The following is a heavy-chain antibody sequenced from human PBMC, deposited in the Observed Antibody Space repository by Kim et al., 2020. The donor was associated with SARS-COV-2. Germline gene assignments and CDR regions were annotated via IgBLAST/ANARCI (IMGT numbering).Heavy chain of an antibody. CDR2: ISAYNGNT. J-gene: IGHJ4*02. CDR1: GYTFTSYG. CDR3: ARDLTQWLGLYYFDY. Sequence: ASVKVSCKASGYTFTSYGISWVRQAPGQGLEWMGWISAYNGNTNYAQKLQGRVTMTTDTSTSTAYMELRSLRSDDTAVYYCARDLTQWLGLYYFDYWGQGTLVTVSS. D-gene: IGHD6-19*01. V-gene: IGHV1-18*04.